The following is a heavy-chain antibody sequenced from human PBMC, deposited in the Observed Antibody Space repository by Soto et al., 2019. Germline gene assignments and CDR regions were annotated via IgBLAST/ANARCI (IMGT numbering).Heavy chain of an antibody. CDR1: GGSISSSSYY. J-gene: IGHJ4*02. V-gene: IGHV4-39*01. D-gene: IGHD1-26*01. CDR2: IYYSGST. Sequence: QLQLQESGPGLVKPSETLSLTCTVSGGSISSSSYYWGWIRQPPGKGLEWIGSIYYSGSTYYNPSLKSRVTISVDTSKNQFSLKLSSVTAADTAVYYCATPGVGATRNAFDIWGRGTLVTVSS. CDR3: ATPGVGATRNAFDI.